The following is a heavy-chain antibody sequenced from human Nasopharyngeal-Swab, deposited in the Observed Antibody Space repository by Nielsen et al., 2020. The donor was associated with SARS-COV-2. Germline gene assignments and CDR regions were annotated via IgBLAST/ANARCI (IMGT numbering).Heavy chain of an antibody. CDR2: IYYSGST. CDR3: ARGFDY. V-gene: IGHV4-59*01. J-gene: IGHJ4*02. Sequence: SETLSLTCTVSGGSISSYYLSWIRQPPGKGLEWIGYIYYSGSTNYNPSLKSRVTISVDTSNNQFSLKLSSVTAADTAVYYCARGFDYWGQGTLVTVSS. CDR1: GGSISSYY.